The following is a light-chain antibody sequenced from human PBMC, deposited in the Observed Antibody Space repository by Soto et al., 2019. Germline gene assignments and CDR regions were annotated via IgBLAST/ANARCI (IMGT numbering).Light chain of an antibody. Sequence: EIMMTQSPGTLSVSPGEGATLSCTASQSVNLNLAWYQQRPGQPPRLLLYRASSRATGIPDRFSGSGSGTDFTLTISRLEPEDFAVYYCQQYTDWPLTFGQGTKVDIK. CDR3: QQYTDWPLT. CDR1: QSVNLN. J-gene: IGKJ1*01. CDR2: RAS. V-gene: IGKV3D-15*01.